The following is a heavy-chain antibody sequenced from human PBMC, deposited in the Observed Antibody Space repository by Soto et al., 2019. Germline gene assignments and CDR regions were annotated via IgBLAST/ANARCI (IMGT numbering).Heavy chain of an antibody. V-gene: IGHV1-69*04. CDR2: IIPILGIA. Sequence: GASVKVSCKASGGTFSSYTISWVRQAPGQGLEWMGRIIPILGIANYAQKFQGRVTITAGKSTSTAYMELSSLRSEDTAVYYCARDSLSYSSGWPNWGQGTLVTVS. CDR1: GGTFSSYT. CDR3: ARDSLSYSSGWPN. D-gene: IGHD6-19*01. J-gene: IGHJ4*02.